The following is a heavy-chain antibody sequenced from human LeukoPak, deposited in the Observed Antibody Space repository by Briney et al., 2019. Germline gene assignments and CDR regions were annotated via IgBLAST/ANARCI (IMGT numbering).Heavy chain of an antibody. D-gene: IGHD6-13*01. J-gene: IGHJ4*02. Sequence: GGSLRLSCAASGFTFSSYGMHWVRQTPGKGLECVAFIRYDGGNQYYTDSVRGRFTISRDNSKNTIYLQMNSLRAEDTAVYYCARDPLWAAAGSDWGQGTLVTVSS. CDR3: ARDPLWAAAGSD. CDR2: IRYDGGNQ. CDR1: GFTFSSYG. V-gene: IGHV3-30*02.